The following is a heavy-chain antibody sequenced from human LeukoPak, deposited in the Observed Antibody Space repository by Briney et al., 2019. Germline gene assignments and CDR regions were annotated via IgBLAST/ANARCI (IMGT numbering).Heavy chain of an antibody. CDR1: GGSISSYY. J-gene: IGHJ4*02. CDR2: IYYSGST. V-gene: IGHV4-59*01. CDR3: ARAGYCSSTSCYSGVFDY. D-gene: IGHD2-2*01. Sequence: TSETLSLTCTVSGGSISSYYWSWIRQPPGKGLEWIGYIYYSGSTNYNPSLKSRVTISVDTSKNQFSLKLSSVTAADTALYYCARAGYCSSTSCYSGVFDYWGQGTLVTVSS.